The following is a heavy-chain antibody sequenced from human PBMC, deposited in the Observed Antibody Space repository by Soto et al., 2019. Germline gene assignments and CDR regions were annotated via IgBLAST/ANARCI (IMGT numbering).Heavy chain of an antibody. J-gene: IGHJ1*01. D-gene: IGHD2-15*01. V-gene: IGHV3-23*01. CDR1: GFTFSSYA. CDR2: ISAATGRT. CDR3: AKGYCGAGGCYLEYFQH. Sequence: PGGSLRLSCAASGFTFSSYAMNWVRRAPGKGLEWVSGISAATGRTYYADSVKGRFSVSRDNSQNTLYLQMNSLRAEDTAVYYCAKGYCGAGGCYLEYFQHWGLSTLVTVSS.